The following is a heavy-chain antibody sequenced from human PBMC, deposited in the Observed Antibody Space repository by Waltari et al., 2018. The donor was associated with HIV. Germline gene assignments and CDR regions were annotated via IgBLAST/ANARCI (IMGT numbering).Heavy chain of an antibody. CDR2: ISGNGMAV. D-gene: IGHD3-10*01. Sequence: QVQLVESGGGLVKPGGSLRLSCEVSGFALSGYYMSWIRQAPGKGMGVIAYISGNGMAVYYADSVKGRFTVSRDNADNKLHLQLTNLRAEDTALYYCARDYFGAGTSWFFDYWGQGALVIVSP. V-gene: IGHV3-11*01. J-gene: IGHJ4*02. CDR3: ARDYFGAGTSWFFDY. CDR1: GFALSGYY.